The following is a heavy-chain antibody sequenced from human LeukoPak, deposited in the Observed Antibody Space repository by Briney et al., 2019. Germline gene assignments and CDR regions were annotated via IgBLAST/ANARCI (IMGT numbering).Heavy chain of an antibody. CDR1: GFTFSSYG. V-gene: IGHV3-7*03. D-gene: IGHD5-24*01. J-gene: IGHJ4*02. CDR3: ARGWLQLWPCDY. Sequence: PGGSLRLSCAASGFTFSSYGMHWVRQAPGKGLEWVANIKQDGSEKYYVDSVKGRFTISRDNAKNSLYLQMNSLRAEDTAVYYCARGWLQLWPCDYWGQGTLVTVSS. CDR2: IKQDGSEK.